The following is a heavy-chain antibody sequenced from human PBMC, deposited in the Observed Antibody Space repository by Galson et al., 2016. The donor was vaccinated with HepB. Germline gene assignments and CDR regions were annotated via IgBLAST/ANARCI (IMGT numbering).Heavy chain of an antibody. CDR2: IYYSVST. Sequence: ETLSLTCTVSGGSISTYYWTWIRQPPGKGLEWIGYIYYSVSTNYNPSLKSRVTISVDTSKNQFSLKLRSVTAADTAVYYCARGNSDAFDIWGQGTMVTVSS. CDR1: GGSISTYY. V-gene: IGHV4-59*01. CDR3: ARGNSDAFDI. J-gene: IGHJ3*02.